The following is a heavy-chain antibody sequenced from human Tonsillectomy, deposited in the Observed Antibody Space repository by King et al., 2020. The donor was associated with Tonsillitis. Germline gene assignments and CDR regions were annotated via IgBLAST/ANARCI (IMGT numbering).Heavy chain of an antibody. CDR1: GFTFSSYA. CDR3: AKDLNGVSQYYYGMDV. CDR2: ISGSGGST. D-gene: IGHD2-8*01. Sequence: VQLVESGGGLVQPGGSLRLSCAASGFTFSSYAMSWVRQAPGKGLEGVSAISGSGGSTNYADSVKGRFTISRDNSKNTLYLQMNSLRAEDTAVYYCAKDLNGVSQYYYGMDVWGQGTTVTVSS. J-gene: IGHJ6*02. V-gene: IGHV3-23*04.